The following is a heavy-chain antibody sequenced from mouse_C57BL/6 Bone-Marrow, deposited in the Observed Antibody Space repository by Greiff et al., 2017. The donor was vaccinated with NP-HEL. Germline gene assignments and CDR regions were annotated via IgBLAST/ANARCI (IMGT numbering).Heavy chain of an antibody. D-gene: IGHD2-2*01. CDR3: GRGGVTSFDY. Sequence: QVQLQQPGAELVKPGASVKLSCKASGYTFTSYWMQWVKQRPGQGLEWIGEIDPSDSYTNYNQKFKGKATLTVDTSSSTAYMQLSSLTSEESAVYYCGRGGVTSFDYWGKGATLTVSA. J-gene: IGHJ2*01. CDR1: GYTFTSYW. CDR2: IDPSDSYT. V-gene: IGHV1-50*01.